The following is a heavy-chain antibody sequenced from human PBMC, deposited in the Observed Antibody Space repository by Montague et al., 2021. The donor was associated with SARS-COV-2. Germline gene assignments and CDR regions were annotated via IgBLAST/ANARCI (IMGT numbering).Heavy chain of an antibody. CDR2: MYYSGST. Sequence: SETLSLTCTVSGGSISSSNYYWGWIRQPPGKGLEWIGNMYYSGSTYYNPSPKSRVTISIDTSKNQFSLTLSSVTAADTAVYYCARDDIVLQGVTKGMDVWGQGTTVTVSS. CDR3: ARDDIVLQGVTKGMDV. J-gene: IGHJ6*02. V-gene: IGHV4-39*07. D-gene: IGHD3-10*01. CDR1: GGSISSSNYY.